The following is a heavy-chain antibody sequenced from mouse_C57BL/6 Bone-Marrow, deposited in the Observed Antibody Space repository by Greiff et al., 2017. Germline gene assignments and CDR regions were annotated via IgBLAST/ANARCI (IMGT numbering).Heavy chain of an antibody. V-gene: IGHV2-6*03. CDR1: GFSLTSYG. CDR2: IGSDGST. CDR3: ARLASPSWGEAYAMDY. Sequence: QVQLKESGPGLVAPSPSLSITCTVSGFSLTSYGVHWVRQPPGKGLEWLVVIGSDGSTTYNSAHKSRLSISKDNSKGQVFLKMNSLQTDDRAMYYGARLASPSWGEAYAMDYWGQGTSVTVSS. J-gene: IGHJ4*01. D-gene: IGHD4-1*01.